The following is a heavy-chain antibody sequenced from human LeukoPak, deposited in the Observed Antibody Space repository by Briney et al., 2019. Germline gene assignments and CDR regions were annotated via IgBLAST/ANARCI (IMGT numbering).Heavy chain of an antibody. CDR3: ARWGSSNWWEHLGDY. J-gene: IGHJ4*02. CDR1: GYTFTSHG. D-gene: IGHD2-8*02. CDR2: ISGLNGNT. V-gene: IGHV1-18*01. Sequence: ASVKFSCKASGYTFTSHGFSWVRQAPGQGLEWMGWISGLNGNTNYAQKFQDRVTMTTDTSTSTAYMELRSLRSDDTAVYYCARWGSSNWWEHLGDYWGQGTLVTVSP.